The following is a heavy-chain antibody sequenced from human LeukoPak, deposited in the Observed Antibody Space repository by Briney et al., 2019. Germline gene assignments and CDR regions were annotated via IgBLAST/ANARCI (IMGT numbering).Heavy chain of an antibody. CDR2: IKEDGSEK. Sequence: GGSLRLSCAASGFTFSYYWMSWVRQAPGKGLEWVANIKEDGSEKYYVDSVKGRFTISRDNAKNSLYLQMNSLGAEDTAVYYCARDRAYNYLSDYWGQGTLVTVSS. CDR3: ARDRAYNYLSDY. CDR1: GFTFSYYW. J-gene: IGHJ4*02. V-gene: IGHV3-7*01. D-gene: IGHD5-18*01.